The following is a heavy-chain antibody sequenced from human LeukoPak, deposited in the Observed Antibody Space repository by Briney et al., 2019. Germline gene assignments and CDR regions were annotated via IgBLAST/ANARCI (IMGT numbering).Heavy chain of an antibody. J-gene: IGHJ6*03. V-gene: IGHV1-8*01. D-gene: IGHD3-10*01. Sequence: ASVKVSCKASGYTFTTYDINWVRQATGQGLEWMGWMNPNSGNTGYAQKFQGRVTMTRNTSISTVYMELSSLRSEDAAVYYCARERHYGSGWDGMDVWGKGTTVTVSS. CDR2: MNPNSGNT. CDR3: ARERHYGSGWDGMDV. CDR1: GYTFTTYD.